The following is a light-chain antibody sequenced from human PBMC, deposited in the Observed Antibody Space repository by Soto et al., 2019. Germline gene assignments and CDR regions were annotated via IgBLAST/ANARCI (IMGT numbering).Light chain of an antibody. V-gene: IGLV4-69*01. CDR2: LNSDGSH. Sequence: QLVLTQSPSASASLGASVKLTCTLSSGHSNYAIAWHQQQSEKGPRYLMKLNSDGSHSKGDGIPDRFSGSRSGAERYPTISSLQSEDEADYYCQTWGSGIVVFGGGTKLTVL. CDR1: SGHSNYA. J-gene: IGLJ2*01. CDR3: QTWGSGIVV.